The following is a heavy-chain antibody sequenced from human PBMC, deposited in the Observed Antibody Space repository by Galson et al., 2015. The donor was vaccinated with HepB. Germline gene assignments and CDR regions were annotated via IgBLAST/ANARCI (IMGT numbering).Heavy chain of an antibody. J-gene: IGHJ6*02. CDR3: TANYYDSSGYPPTLYYYYYGMDV. D-gene: IGHD3-22*01. CDR2: IRSKANSYAT. V-gene: IGHV3-73*01. CDR1: GFTFSGSA. Sequence: SLRLSCAASGFTFSGSAMHWVRQASGKGLEWVGRIRSKANSYATAYAASVKGRFTISRDDSKNTAYLQMNSLKTEDTAVYYCTANYYDSSGYPPTLYYYYYGMDVWGQGTTVTVSS.